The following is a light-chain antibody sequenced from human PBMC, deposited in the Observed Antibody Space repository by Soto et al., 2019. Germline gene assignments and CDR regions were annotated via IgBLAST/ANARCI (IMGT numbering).Light chain of an antibody. CDR3: CSYAGSSTFRVV. CDR1: SSYVGSYNL. Sequence: QSALTQPASVSGSPGQSITISCTGTSSYVGSYNLVSWYQQHTGKAPKLMIYEGSKRPSGVSNRFSGSKSGNTASLTISGLQAEDEADYYCCSYAGSSTFRVVFGGGTKLTVL. J-gene: IGLJ2*01. V-gene: IGLV2-23*03. CDR2: EGS.